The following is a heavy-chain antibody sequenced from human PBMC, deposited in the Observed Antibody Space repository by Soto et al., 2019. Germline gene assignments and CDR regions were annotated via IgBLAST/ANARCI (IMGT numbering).Heavy chain of an antibody. Sequence: SQTLSLTCAISGDSVSSNIAAWNWIRQSPSRGLEWLGRTYYKSKWYYDYATSVRSRITINPDTSKNQFSLQLNSVGPEDAAIYYCERDRQYDRRVEIAVGKFGSWGQGTLVTVSS. V-gene: IGHV6-1*01. J-gene: IGHJ4*02. CDR2: TYYKSKWYY. D-gene: IGHD6-19*01. CDR3: ERDRQYDRRVEIAVGKFGS. CDR1: GDSVSSNIAA.